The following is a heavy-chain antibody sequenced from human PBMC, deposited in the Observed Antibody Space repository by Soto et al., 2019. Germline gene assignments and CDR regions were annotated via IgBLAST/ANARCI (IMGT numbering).Heavy chain of an antibody. V-gene: IGHV1-3*01. D-gene: IGHD5-12*01. CDR1: GYTFTSYA. Sequence: QVQLVQSGAEVKKPGASVKVSCKASGYTFTSYAMHWVRQAPGQRLEWMGWINAGNGNTKYSQKFQGRVTITRDTSASTAYMELSSLRSEDTAVYYCARDRGGYDFGAFDIWGQGTMVTVSS. CDR2: INAGNGNT. J-gene: IGHJ3*02. CDR3: ARDRGGYDFGAFDI.